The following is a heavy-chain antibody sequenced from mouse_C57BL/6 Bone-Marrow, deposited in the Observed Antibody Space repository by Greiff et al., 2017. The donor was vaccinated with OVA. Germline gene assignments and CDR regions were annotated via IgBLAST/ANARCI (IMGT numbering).Heavy chain of an antibody. CDR3: ARHSDYYGSSYPFAY. V-gene: IGHV1-54*01. J-gene: IGHJ3*01. D-gene: IGHD1-1*01. CDR1: GYAFTNYL. CDR2: INPGSGGT. Sequence: VQLQQSGAELVRPGTSVKVSCKASGYAFTNYLIEWVKQRPGQGLEWIGVINPGSGGTNYNEKFKGKATLTADKSSSTACMQLSSLTSEDSAVYFCARHSDYYGSSYPFAYWGQGTLVTVSA.